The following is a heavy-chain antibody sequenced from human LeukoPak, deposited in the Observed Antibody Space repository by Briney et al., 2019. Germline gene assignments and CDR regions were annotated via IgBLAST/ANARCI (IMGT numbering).Heavy chain of an antibody. CDR1: GYTFTSHW. D-gene: IGHD1-26*01. Sequence: GESLKISCEGSGYTFTSHWIGWVRQMPRKGLEWMALIYPGDSRTIYSPSFQGQVTISADKSISTADLQWSSLKASDSAMYYCARRGVGVTTDYWGQGTLVTVSS. CDR3: ARRGVGVTTDY. CDR2: IYPGDSRT. J-gene: IGHJ4*02. V-gene: IGHV5-51*01.